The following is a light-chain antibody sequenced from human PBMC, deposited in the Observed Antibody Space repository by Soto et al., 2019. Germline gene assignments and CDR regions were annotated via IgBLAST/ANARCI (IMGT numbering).Light chain of an antibody. Sequence: QSVLAQPASASGSPGQSITISCTGTSSDVGGYNYVSWYQQHPGKAPKFMIYDVSNRPSGVSNRFSGSKCGNTASLTISGLQAEDEADYYCSSYTTSNTRQIVFGTGTKVTVL. V-gene: IGLV2-14*01. J-gene: IGLJ1*01. CDR2: DVS. CDR1: SSDVGGYNY. CDR3: SSYTTSNTRQIV.